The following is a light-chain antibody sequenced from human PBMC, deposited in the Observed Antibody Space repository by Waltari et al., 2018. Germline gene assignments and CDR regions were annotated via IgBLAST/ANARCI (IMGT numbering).Light chain of an antibody. CDR2: GVN. Sequence: QSALTQPASVSGSRGQSIPISCTESSSDIGSYNVVSWYQHHPGKAPKLLIYGVNNRPSGVSNRFSGSKSGNTASLTISGLQAEDEADYYCSSYAGSVVFGGGTKLTVL. CDR3: SSYAGSVV. CDR1: SSDIGSYNV. V-gene: IGLV2-23*02. J-gene: IGLJ3*02.